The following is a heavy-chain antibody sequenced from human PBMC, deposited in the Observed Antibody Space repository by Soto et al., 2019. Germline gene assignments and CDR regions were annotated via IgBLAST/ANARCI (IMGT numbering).Heavy chain of an antibody. CDR1: GGSVSNSNCY. Sequence: KPSETLSLTSTVSGGSVSNSNCYWGWIRQSPGKGLEWIGSVYYRGRSYSKSSVKSRVTISVDTSKNQFSLNLNSVTASDTAVYYCAKDYGSSRYFFDYWGQGALVTVSS. J-gene: IGHJ4*02. CDR2: VYYRGRS. V-gene: IGHV4-39*07. D-gene: IGHD6-19*01. CDR3: AKDYGSSRYFFDY.